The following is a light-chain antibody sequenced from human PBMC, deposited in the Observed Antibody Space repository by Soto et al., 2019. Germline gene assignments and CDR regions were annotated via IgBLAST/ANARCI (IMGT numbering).Light chain of an antibody. CDR3: QQYASPPYT. J-gene: IGKJ2*01. V-gene: IGKV3-20*01. CDR1: QSVSITS. Sequence: EIVLTQSPGTLSLSPGERATLSCRASQSVSITSLAWYQQKPGQAPRLLIYGTSNRATGIPDRFGGSASGTDFTLTVSRLEPEDFAVYYCQQYASPPYTFGQGTILEIK. CDR2: GTS.